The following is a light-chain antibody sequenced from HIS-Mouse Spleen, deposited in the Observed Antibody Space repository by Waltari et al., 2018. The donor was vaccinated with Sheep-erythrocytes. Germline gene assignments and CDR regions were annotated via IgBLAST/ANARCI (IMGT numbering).Light chain of an antibody. CDR2: GKN. J-gene: IGLJ2*01. CDR1: ILRSSY. CDR3: NSRDSSGNPLAV. Sequence: SSELTQDPAVSVALGQTVRLPCQGDILRSSYALWYQQKPGQAPVLVIYGKNNRPSGIPDRFSGSSSGNTASLTITGAQAEDEADYYCNSRDSSGNPLAVFGGGTKLTVL. V-gene: IGLV3-19*01.